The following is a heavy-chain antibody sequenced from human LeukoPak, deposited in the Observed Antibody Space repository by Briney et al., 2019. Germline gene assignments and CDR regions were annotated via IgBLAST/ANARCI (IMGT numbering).Heavy chain of an antibody. V-gene: IGHV3-21*01. CDR3: ARGRAVARKYYYYYMDV. CDR2: ISSSSSYI. J-gene: IGHJ6*03. D-gene: IGHD6-19*01. CDR1: GFTFSSYS. Sequence: GGSLRLSCAASGFTFSSYSMNWVRQAPGKGLEWVSSISSSSSYIYYADSVKGRFTISRDNAKNSLYLQMNSLRAEDTAVYYCARGRAVARKYYYYYMDVWGKGTTVTVSS.